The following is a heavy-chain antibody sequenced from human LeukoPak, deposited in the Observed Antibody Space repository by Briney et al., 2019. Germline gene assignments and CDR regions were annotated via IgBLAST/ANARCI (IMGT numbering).Heavy chain of an antibody. Sequence: GGSPRLSCAASGFTFSSYGMNWVRQAPGKGLEWVSAIVGSGGNTYYADSVKGRFTISRDSSKNTLYLQMNSLRAEDTAVYYCAKVRMITMIAYDAFDIWGQGTMVTVSS. CDR1: GFTFSSYG. J-gene: IGHJ3*02. CDR2: IVGSGGNT. D-gene: IGHD3-22*01. CDR3: AKVRMITMIAYDAFDI. V-gene: IGHV3-23*01.